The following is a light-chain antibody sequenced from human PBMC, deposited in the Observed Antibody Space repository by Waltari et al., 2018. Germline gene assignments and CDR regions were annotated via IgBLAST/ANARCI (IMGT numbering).Light chain of an antibody. CDR2: GAS. J-gene: IGKJ4*01. V-gene: IGKV3-20*01. Sequence: EIVLTQSPGTLSLSPGERAALPCRASQSVTSSYLAWYQRKPGQAPRLLIYGASSRATGVPDRFGGSGSGTDFTLTISRLEPEDFAVYYCQQYGSSPLTFGGGTKVEIK. CDR3: QQYGSSPLT. CDR1: QSVTSSY.